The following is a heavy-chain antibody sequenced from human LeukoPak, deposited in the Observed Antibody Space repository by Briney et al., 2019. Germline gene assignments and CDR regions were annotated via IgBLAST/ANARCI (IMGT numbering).Heavy chain of an antibody. D-gene: IGHD5-12*01. CDR1: GGSFSGYY. Sequence: SETPSLTCAVYGGSFSGYYWSWIRQPPGKGLEWIGEINHSGSTNYNPSLKSRVTISVDTSKNQFSLKLSSVTAADTAVYYCARGRGSLDYWGQGTLVTVSS. V-gene: IGHV4-34*01. CDR3: ARGRGSLDY. J-gene: IGHJ4*02. CDR2: INHSGST.